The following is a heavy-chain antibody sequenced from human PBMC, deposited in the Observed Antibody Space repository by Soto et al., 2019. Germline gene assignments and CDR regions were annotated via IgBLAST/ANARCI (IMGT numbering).Heavy chain of an antibody. Sequence: VQLVESGGGVVQPGRSLRLSCAASGFTFSDYAMHWVRQAPGKGLEWVAVVSHDGRNTHYADSVKGRFTISRDSSKNTVPLEMTSPTAEDTAVYYCAKGGRQWLVTSDFNYWGQGARVTASS. CDR1: GFTFSDYA. V-gene: IGHV3-30*18. CDR2: VSHDGRNT. D-gene: IGHD6-19*01. CDR3: AKGGRQWLVTSDFNY. J-gene: IGHJ4*02.